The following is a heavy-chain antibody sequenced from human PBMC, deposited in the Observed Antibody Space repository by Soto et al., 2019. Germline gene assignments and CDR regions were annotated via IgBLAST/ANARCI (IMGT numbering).Heavy chain of an antibody. D-gene: IGHD3-22*01. CDR1: GGTFSSYA. J-gene: IGHJ6*02. Sequence: QVQLVQSGAEVKKPGSSVKVSCKASGGTFSSYAISWVRQAPGQGLEWMGGIIPIFGTANYAQKFQGRVTITADESTSTAYMELSSLRSEDTAVYYCARGDDISGYYYGNYYYYGMDVWGQGTTVTVSS. CDR3: ARGDDISGYYYGNYYYYGMDV. CDR2: IIPIFGTA. V-gene: IGHV1-69*01.